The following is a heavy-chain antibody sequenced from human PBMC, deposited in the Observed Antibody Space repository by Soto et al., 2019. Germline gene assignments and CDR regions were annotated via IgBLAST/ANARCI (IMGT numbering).Heavy chain of an antibody. CDR3: ARDVLGLGWTEQQLVGSYYYYGMDV. J-gene: IGHJ6*02. V-gene: IGHV1-18*01. CDR1: GYTFTSYG. CDR2: ISAYNGNT. D-gene: IGHD6-13*01. Sequence: ASVKVSCKASGYTFTSYGISWVRQAPGQGLEWMGWISAYNGNTNYAQKLQGRVTMTTDTSTSTAYMELRSLGSDDTAVYYCARDVLGLGWTEQQLVGSYYYYGMDVWGQGTTVTVSS.